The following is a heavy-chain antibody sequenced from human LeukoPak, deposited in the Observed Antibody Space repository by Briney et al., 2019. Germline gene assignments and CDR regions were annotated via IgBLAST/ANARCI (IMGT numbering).Heavy chain of an antibody. CDR1: GLTFSNYS. V-gene: IGHV3-21*04. CDR3: ARSGLANPGS. D-gene: IGHD1-14*01. CDR2: ISTSSSYI. Sequence: GGSLRLSCAASGLTFSNYSMNWVRQAPGKGLEWVSSISTSSSYIYYADSVKGRFTISRDNAKNSLYLQMNSLRAEDTAVYYCARSGLANPGSWGQGTLVTVSS. J-gene: IGHJ5*02.